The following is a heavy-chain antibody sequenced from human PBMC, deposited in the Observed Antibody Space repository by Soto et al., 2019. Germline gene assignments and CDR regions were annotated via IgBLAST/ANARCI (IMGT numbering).Heavy chain of an antibody. CDR2: ISYDGSNK. V-gene: IGHV3-30*18. CDR1: GFTFSSYG. CDR3: AKDRYSSAGDGMDV. J-gene: IGHJ6*02. Sequence: QVQLVESGGGLVQPGRSLRLSCAASGFTFSSYGMHWVRQAPGKGLEWVAVISYDGSNKYYADSVKGRFTISRDNSKNTLYLQMNSLRAEDTAVYYCAKDRYSSAGDGMDVWGQGTTVTVSS. D-gene: IGHD6-25*01.